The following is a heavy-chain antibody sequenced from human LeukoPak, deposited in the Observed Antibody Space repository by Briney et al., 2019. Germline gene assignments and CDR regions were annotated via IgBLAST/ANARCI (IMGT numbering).Heavy chain of an antibody. D-gene: IGHD2-15*01. Sequence: SETLSLTCTVSGGSISSSSYYWGRIRQPPGKGLEWIGSICYRGSTYDNPSLKSRVTISVDTSKNQFSLKLSSVTAADTAVYYCARENLVVVAATRYYYYGMDVWGQGTTVTVSS. V-gene: IGHV4-39*02. CDR2: ICYRGST. J-gene: IGHJ6*02. CDR1: GGSISSSSYY. CDR3: ARENLVVVAATRYYYYGMDV.